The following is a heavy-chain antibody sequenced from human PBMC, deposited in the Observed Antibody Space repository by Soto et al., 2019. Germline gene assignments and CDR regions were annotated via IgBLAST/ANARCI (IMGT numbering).Heavy chain of an antibody. V-gene: IGHV3-15*07. CDR1: GFTFSNAW. J-gene: IGHJ4*01. CDR2: IKSKADGETT. Sequence: EVQLLESGGGLMKPGGSLRLSCAASGFTFSNAWMNWVRQAPGKGLEWVGRIKSKADGETTDYAATVKGRFSISRDDLESTLYLEMISLRSEDTAAYYCTTLPRFDSSGDHYPTLDYWGHGTLVTVSS. D-gene: IGHD3-22*01. CDR3: TTLPRFDSSGDHYPTLDY.